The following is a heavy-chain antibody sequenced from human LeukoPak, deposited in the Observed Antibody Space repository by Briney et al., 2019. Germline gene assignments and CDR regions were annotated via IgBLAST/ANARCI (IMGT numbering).Heavy chain of an antibody. CDR2: IYSDYSGGST. CDR3: ARGTVTAPDY. CDR1: GLSVSSNY. Sequence: GGSLRLSCAASGLSVSSNYMTWVRQAPGKGLEWVSIIYSDYSGGSTYYADSVKGRFTISRDNSKNMLYLQMNSLRAEDTAVYSCARGTVTAPDYWGQGTLVTVSS. D-gene: IGHD4-17*01. J-gene: IGHJ4*02. V-gene: IGHV3-53*01.